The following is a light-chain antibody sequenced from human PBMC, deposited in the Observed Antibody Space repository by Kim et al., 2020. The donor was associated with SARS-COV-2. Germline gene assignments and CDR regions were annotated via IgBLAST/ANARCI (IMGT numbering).Light chain of an antibody. V-gene: IGLV2-14*03. CDR1: SSGVGGYNY. CDR2: DVS. Sequence: GHSITISCTGTSSGVGGYNYVAWYQQHPGKAPKLMIYDVSNRPSGVSNRFSGSKSGNTASLTISGLQAEDEADYYCSSYTSSSTVVFGGGTQLTVL. CDR3: SSYTSSSTVV. J-gene: IGLJ2*01.